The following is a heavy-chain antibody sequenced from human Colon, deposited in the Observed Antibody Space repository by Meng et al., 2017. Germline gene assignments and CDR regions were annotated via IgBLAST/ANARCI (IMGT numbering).Heavy chain of an antibody. V-gene: IGHV4-4*07. CDR1: GASISNFY. J-gene: IGHJ4*02. D-gene: IGHD3-22*01. CDR3: ARDCIDPSGHYYPLDY. CDR2: VYPRGGN. Sequence: SETLSLTCSVSGASISNFYWVWIRQPAGKGLEWIGRVYPRGGNNYNPSLKSRVAMSVDTSKNQYSLRLSSVTAADTALYFYARDCIDPSGHYYPLDYWGQGTLVTVSS.